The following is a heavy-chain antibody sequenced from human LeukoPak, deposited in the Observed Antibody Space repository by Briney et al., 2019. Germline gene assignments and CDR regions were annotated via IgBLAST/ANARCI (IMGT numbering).Heavy chain of an antibody. J-gene: IGHJ4*02. D-gene: IGHD3-9*01. CDR2: INPNSGGT. CDR1: GYTFTGYY. V-gene: IGHV1-2*02. Sequence: APVKVSCKASGYTFTGYYMHWVRQAPGQGLEWMGWINPNSGGTNYAQKLQGRVTMTTDTSTSTAYMELRSLRSDDTAVYYCARAFYDILTGYVYWGQGTLVTVSS. CDR3: ARAFYDILTGYVY.